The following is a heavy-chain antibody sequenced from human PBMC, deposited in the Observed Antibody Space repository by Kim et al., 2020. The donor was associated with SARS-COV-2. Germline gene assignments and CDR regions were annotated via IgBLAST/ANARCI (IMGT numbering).Heavy chain of an antibody. J-gene: IGHJ6*02. CDR2: INAGNGNT. Sequence: ASVKVSCKASGYTFTSYAMHWVRQAPGQRLEWMGWINAGNGNTKYSQKFQGRVTITRDTSASTAYMELSSLRSEDTAVYYCARVGPVFSGNNVPWYYYGMDVWGQGTTVTVSS. D-gene: IGHD5-12*01. CDR3: ARVGPVFSGNNVPWYYYGMDV. V-gene: IGHV1-3*01. CDR1: GYTFTSYA.